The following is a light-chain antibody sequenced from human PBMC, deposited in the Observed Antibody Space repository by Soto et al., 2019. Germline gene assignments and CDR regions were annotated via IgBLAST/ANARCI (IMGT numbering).Light chain of an antibody. V-gene: IGLV2-14*01. CDR3: SSYTSSSTRV. J-gene: IGLJ3*02. CDR2: EVS. CDR1: SSDVGGYNY. Sequence: QSALTQPASVSGSPGQSITISCTGTSSDVGGYNYVSWYQQHPGKAPKLMIYEVSNRPSGVSNRFSGSKSGNTASLTICGLTAEDEADYYCSSYTSSSTRVFGGGTKLTVL.